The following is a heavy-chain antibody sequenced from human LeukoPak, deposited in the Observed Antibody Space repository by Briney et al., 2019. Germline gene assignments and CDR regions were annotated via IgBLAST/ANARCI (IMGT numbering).Heavy chain of an antibody. J-gene: IGHJ4*02. CDR1: GFTFGDYA. CDR2: IKQDGSEK. CDR3: ASGLLWFGESSN. V-gene: IGHV3-7*01. D-gene: IGHD3-10*01. Sequence: GGSLRLSCTASGFTFGDYAMSWFRQAPGKGLEWVANIKQDGSEKYYVDSVKGRFTISRDNAKNSLYLQMNSLRAEDTAVYYCASGLLWFGESSNWGQGTLVTVSS.